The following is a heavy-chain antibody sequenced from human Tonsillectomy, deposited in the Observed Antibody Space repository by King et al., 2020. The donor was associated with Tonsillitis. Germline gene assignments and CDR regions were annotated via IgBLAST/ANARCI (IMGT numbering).Heavy chain of an antibody. V-gene: IGHV3-21*06. J-gene: IGHJ5*02. CDR1: GFTFSSHT. Sequence: VKLVESGGSLVKPGGSLRLSCAASGFTFSSHTMNWVRQAPGKGLEWVSSISSSSYYRYYADSVKGRFTISRDDAKNFLYLQMNSLRAEDTAVYYCARGTVGFDPWGQGTLVTVSS. CDR3: ARGTVGFDP. D-gene: IGHD3/OR15-3a*01. CDR2: ISSSSYYR.